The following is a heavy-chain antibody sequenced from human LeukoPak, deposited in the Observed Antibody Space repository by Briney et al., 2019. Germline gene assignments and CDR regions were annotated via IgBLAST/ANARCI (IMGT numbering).Heavy chain of an antibody. Sequence: GGSLRLSCAASGFTLNTYSMNWVRQAPGKGLEWVSSISSTGSDMYYVDSVKGRFTISRDNAKNSLFLQVNSLRAEDTAVYYCARDRGSGSFDYWGQGTLATVSS. CDR2: ISSTGSDM. J-gene: IGHJ4*02. CDR3: ARDRGSGSFDY. D-gene: IGHD3-10*01. CDR1: GFTLNTYS. V-gene: IGHV3-21*01.